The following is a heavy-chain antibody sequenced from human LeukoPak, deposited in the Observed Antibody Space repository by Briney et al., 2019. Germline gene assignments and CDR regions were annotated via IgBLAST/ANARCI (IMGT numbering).Heavy chain of an antibody. V-gene: IGHV4-39*01. CDR2: IYYGGTT. D-gene: IGHD6-19*01. Sequence: SETLSLTCTVSGGSISSDYSWGWIRQPPGKGLEWIGNIYYGGTTYYNSSLKSRVTISVDTSKNQISLKLSSVTAADTAVYYCARGRIAVAGTSDWGQGTLVTVSS. CDR1: GGSISSDYS. CDR3: ARGRIAVAGTSD. J-gene: IGHJ4*02.